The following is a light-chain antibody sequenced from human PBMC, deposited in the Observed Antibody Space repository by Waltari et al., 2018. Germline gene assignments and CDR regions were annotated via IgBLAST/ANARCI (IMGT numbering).Light chain of an antibody. CDR2: RDE. J-gene: IGLJ3*02. V-gene: IGLV1-47*01. CDR3: AAWDDSLSALV. Sequence: QSVLTQAPSASGTPGQRITISCSGGSSNIGSNYVSWYQHLPGAAAKLLSGRDEHRPSGFPDRSSGSKSGTSASLAISGLRSEDEADYYCAAWDDSLSALVFGGGTKLTVL. CDR1: SSNIGSNY.